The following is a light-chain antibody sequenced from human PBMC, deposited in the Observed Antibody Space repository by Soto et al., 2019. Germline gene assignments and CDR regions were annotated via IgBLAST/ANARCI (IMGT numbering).Light chain of an antibody. V-gene: IGKV3-20*01. CDR2: GAS. CDR1: QSVSSSY. CDR3: QQYGSSPYVT. J-gene: IGKJ1*01. Sequence: EIVLTQSPGTLSLSPGERATLSCRASQSVSSSYLAWYQQKPGQAPRLLIYGASSRATGIPDRFSGSGSGTDFTLTISRLEPEDFAVYYCQQYGSSPYVTFGQGTEV.